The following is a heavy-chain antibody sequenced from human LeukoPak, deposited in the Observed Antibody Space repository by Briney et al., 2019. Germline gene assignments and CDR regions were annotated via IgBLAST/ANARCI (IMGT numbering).Heavy chain of an antibody. Sequence: SVKVSCKVSGYTLTELSMHWVRQAPGQWLEWMGGIIPIFGTANYAQKFQGRVTITADESTSTAYMELSSLRSEDTAVYYCARVNLPHYYYYMDVWGKGTTVTVSS. CDR3: ARVNLPHYYYYMDV. D-gene: IGHD3-10*01. CDR1: GYTLTELS. V-gene: IGHV1-69*13. CDR2: IIPIFGTA. J-gene: IGHJ6*03.